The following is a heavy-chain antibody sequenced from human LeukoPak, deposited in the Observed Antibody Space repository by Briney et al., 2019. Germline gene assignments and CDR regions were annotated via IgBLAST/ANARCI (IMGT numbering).Heavy chain of an antibody. CDR1: GFTFDDYA. V-gene: IGHV3-43D*03. CDR2: ISWDGGST. D-gene: IGHD1-26*01. J-gene: IGHJ6*03. CDR3: AKDKGATSYYYYMDV. Sequence: GGSLRLSCAASGFTFDDYAMHWVRQAPGKGLEWVSLISWDGGSTYYADSVKGRFTISRDNSKNSLYLQMNSLRAEDTALYYCAKDKGATSYYYYMDVWGKGTTVTVSS.